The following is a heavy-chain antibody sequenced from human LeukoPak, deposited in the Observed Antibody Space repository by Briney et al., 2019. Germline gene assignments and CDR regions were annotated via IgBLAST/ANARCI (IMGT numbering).Heavy chain of an antibody. D-gene: IGHD3-9*01. J-gene: IGHJ4*02. CDR2: IYYSGST. CDR3: ASRVRYFDWFGPHDC. V-gene: IGHV4-31*03. Sequence: PSETLSLTCTVSGVSISSGGYYWSWIRQHPGKGLEWVGYIYYSGSTYYNPSLKSRVTISVDTSKNQFSLKLSSVTAADTAVYYCASRVRYFDWFGPHDCWGQGTLVTASS. CDR1: GVSISSGGYY.